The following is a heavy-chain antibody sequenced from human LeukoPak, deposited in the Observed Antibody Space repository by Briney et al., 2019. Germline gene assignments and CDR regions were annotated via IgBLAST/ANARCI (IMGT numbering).Heavy chain of an antibody. Sequence: ASVKVSCKASGYTFTGYYMHWVRQAPGQGLEWMGWINPNSGGTNYAQKFQGRVTMTRDTSISTAYMELSRLRSDDTAVYYCARGGHYYDSSGYEDDAFDIWGQGTMVTVSS. CDR1: GYTFTGYY. J-gene: IGHJ3*02. V-gene: IGHV1-2*02. D-gene: IGHD3-22*01. CDR2: INPNSGGT. CDR3: ARGGHYYDSSGYEDDAFDI.